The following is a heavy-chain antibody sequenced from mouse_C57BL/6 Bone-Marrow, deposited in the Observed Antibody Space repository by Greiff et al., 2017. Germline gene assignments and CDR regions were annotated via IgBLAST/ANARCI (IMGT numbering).Heavy chain of an antibody. Sequence: EVMLVESGGGLVKPGGSLKLSCAASGFTFSSYAMSWVRQTPEKRLEWVATISDGGSYTYYPDTVKGRFTISRDNAKNNLYLQMSHLKSEDTAMYYCARDWVYYGSSYFDYWGQGTTLTVSS. V-gene: IGHV5-4*01. D-gene: IGHD1-1*01. CDR1: GFTFSSYA. J-gene: IGHJ2*01. CDR2: ISDGGSYT. CDR3: ARDWVYYGSSYFDY.